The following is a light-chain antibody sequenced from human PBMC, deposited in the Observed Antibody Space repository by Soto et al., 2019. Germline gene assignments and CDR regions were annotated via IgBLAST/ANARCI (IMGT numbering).Light chain of an antibody. CDR3: CSHVGSYSLV. Sequence: QSVLTQPRSVSGSPGQSVTISCTGTISDVGGYNYVSWYQQHPGKVPKLMIYDVSKRPSGVPDRFSGSKSGNTASLTISGLQAEDEADYYCCSHVGSYSLVLGGGTKLTVL. CDR2: DVS. V-gene: IGLV2-11*01. J-gene: IGLJ2*01. CDR1: ISDVGGYNY.